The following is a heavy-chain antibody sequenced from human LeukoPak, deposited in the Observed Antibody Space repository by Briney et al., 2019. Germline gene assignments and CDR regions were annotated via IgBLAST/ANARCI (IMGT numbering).Heavy chain of an antibody. J-gene: IGHJ6*03. V-gene: IGHV4-59*01. Sequence: SETLSLTCTVSGGSISSYYWSWIRQPPGKGLEWIGYIYYSGSTNYNPSLKSRVTISVDTSKSQFSLKLSSVTAADTAVYYCARDRGSSWYNVRYYYYMDVWGKGTTVTVSS. CDR3: ARDRGSSWYNVRYYYYMDV. CDR1: GGSISSYY. D-gene: IGHD6-13*01. CDR2: IYYSGST.